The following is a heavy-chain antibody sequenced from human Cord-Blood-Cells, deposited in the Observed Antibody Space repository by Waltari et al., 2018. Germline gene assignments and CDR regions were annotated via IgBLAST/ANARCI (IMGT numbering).Heavy chain of an antibody. D-gene: IGHD6-6*01. CDR1: GYTFTGYY. CDR2: INPNSGGT. V-gene: IGHV1-2*04. J-gene: IGHJ4*02. Sequence: QVQLVQSGAEVKKPGASVKVSCKASGYTFTGYYMHWVRQAPGQGLEWMGWINPNSGGTNYAQKFQGWVTMTRDTSISTAYMELSRLRSDDTAVYYCVSLSYGSSFPYYFDYWGQGTLVTVSS. CDR3: VSLSYGSSFPYYFDY.